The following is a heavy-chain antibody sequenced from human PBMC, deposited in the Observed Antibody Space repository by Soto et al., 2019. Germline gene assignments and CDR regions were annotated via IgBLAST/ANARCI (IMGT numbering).Heavy chain of an antibody. CDR3: AKGYRPLGGAFDI. V-gene: IGHV3-23*01. J-gene: IGHJ3*02. CDR2: ITHSGGST. Sequence: GGSLRLSCAASGFSFSSYAMSWVRQSPGKGLEWVSGITHSGGSTYYTDSVKGRFTISRDNSKYTLYLQMNNLRAEDTAVYYCAKGYRPLGGAFDIWVQGTMVTVS. CDR1: GFSFSSYA. D-gene: IGHD3-16*01.